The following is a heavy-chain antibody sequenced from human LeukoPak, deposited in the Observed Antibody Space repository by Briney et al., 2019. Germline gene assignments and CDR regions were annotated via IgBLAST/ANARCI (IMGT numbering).Heavy chain of an antibody. Sequence: ASVKVSCKASGYTFTSYGISWVRQAPGQGLEWMGWISAYNGNTNYAQKLQGRVTMTTDTSTSTAYMELRSLRSDDTAVYYCARDLESSSWYGWFDPWGQGTLVTVPS. CDR2: ISAYNGNT. V-gene: IGHV1-18*01. CDR1: GYTFTSYG. D-gene: IGHD6-13*01. J-gene: IGHJ5*02. CDR3: ARDLESSSWYGWFDP.